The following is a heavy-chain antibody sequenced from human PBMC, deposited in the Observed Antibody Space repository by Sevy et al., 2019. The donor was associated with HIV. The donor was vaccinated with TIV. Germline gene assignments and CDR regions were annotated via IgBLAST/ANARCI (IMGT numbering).Heavy chain of an antibody. D-gene: IGHD1-26*01. CDR2: IYYNGHI. V-gene: IGHV4-59*08. J-gene: IGHJ4*02. CDR3: AGENAWGRGYS. CDR1: GGSITSLY. Sequence: SETLSLTCTVSGGSITSLYWNWIRQPPGKGLEWIANIYYNGHINYNPSLKSRGNLSLDTSKNQFSRRLSSVTAADTAMYYCAGENAWGRGYSWGQGTLVTVSS.